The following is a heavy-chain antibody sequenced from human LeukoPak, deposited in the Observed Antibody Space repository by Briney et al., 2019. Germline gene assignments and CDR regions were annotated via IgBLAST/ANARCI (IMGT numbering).Heavy chain of an antibody. J-gene: IGHJ3*02. V-gene: IGHV4-39*07. CDR1: GGSISSSSYY. CDR2: LYYSGST. D-gene: IGHD3-22*01. CDR3: ARGSITMIVVAGTRGAFDI. Sequence: KPSETLSLTWTVSGGSISSSSYYLGWIRPPPRKWLDWIGSLYYSGSTYYNPSLKRRLTVSVDTSQNQFSLTLRSLTAAHTAVYFCARGSITMIVVAGTRGAFDIWGQGTMVTVSS.